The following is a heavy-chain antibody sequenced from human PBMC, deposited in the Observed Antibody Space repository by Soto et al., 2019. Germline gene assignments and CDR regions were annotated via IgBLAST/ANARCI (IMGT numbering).Heavy chain of an antibody. D-gene: IGHD6-13*01. V-gene: IGHV4-39*01. Sequence: PSETLSLTCTVSGGSISSSSYYWGWIRQPPGKGLEWIGSIYYSGSTYYNPSLKSRVTISVDTSKNQFSLKLSSVTAADTAVYYCARHLGYSSSWYLYYYYYMDVWGKGTTVTVSS. CDR1: GGSISSSSYY. CDR2: IYYSGST. J-gene: IGHJ6*03. CDR3: ARHLGYSSSWYLYYYYYMDV.